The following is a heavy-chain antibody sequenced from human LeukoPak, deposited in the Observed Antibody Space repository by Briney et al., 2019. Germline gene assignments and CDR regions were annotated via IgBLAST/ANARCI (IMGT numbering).Heavy chain of an antibody. CDR2: ISYDGSNK. D-gene: IGHD6-19*01. Sequence: GGSLRLSCAASGFTFSSYGMHWVRQAPGKGLEWVAVISYDGSNKYYADSVKGRFTISRDNSKNTLYLQMNSLRPEDTAVYYCAKWGHSLTHIAVAGNDYWGQGTLVTVSS. J-gene: IGHJ4*02. V-gene: IGHV3-30*18. CDR3: AKWGHSLTHIAVAGNDY. CDR1: GFTFSSYG.